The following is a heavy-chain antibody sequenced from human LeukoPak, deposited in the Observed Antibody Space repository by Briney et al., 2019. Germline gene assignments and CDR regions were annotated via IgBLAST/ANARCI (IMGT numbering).Heavy chain of an antibody. CDR1: GFTFSTYA. CDR3: AKECSSWYGDFDY. Sequence: QTGGSLRLSCAASGFTFSTYAMHWVRQAPGKGLEWVAVIAYDGNNKYYADSVKGRFTISRDNSLTTLYLQMNSLRAEDTAVYYCAKECSSWYGDFDYWGQGTLVTVSS. J-gene: IGHJ4*02. V-gene: IGHV3-30-3*01. D-gene: IGHD6-13*01. CDR2: IAYDGNNK.